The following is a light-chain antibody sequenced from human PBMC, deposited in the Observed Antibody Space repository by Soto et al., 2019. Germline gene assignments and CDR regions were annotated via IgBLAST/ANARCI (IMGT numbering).Light chain of an antibody. CDR2: EVR. CDR1: STDIGGYNY. Sequence: QSALTQPASVSGSLGQSITISCTGTSTDIGGYNYVSWYQQYPGKAPKLLIYEVRNRPSGISNRFSGSKSGNTASLTISGLQPEDEADYFCYSYRSTTTLVFGTGTKVTVL. V-gene: IGLV2-14*01. CDR3: YSYRSTTTLV. J-gene: IGLJ1*01.